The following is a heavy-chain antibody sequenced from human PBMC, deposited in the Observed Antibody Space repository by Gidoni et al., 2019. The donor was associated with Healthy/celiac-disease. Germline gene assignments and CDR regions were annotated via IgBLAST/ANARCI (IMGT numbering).Heavy chain of an antibody. CDR3: ARVGALIRTAFDL. Sequence: QVQLVESGGGVVQPGRFLRLSCAASGFTFSSYAMPWVRQAPGKGLEWVAVISYDGSNKYYADSVKGRFTISRDNSKNTLYLQMNSLRAEDTAVYYCARVGALIRTAFDLWGRGTLVTVSS. D-gene: IGHD3-16*01. J-gene: IGHJ2*01. V-gene: IGHV3-30*04. CDR1: GFTFSSYA. CDR2: ISYDGSNK.